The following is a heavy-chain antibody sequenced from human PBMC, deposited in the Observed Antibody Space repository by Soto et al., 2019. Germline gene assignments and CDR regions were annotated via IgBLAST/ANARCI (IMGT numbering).Heavy chain of an antibody. CDR1: GFTFTSSA. CDR2: IVVGSGNT. J-gene: IGHJ6*02. Sequence: SVKVSCKASGFTFTSSAVQWVRQARGQRLEWIGWIVVGSGNTNYAQKFQERVTITRDMSTSTAYMELSSLRSEDTAVYYCAAETGFYYYYGMDVWGQGTTVTVSS. CDR3: AAETGFYYYYGMDV. V-gene: IGHV1-58*01. D-gene: IGHD1-1*01.